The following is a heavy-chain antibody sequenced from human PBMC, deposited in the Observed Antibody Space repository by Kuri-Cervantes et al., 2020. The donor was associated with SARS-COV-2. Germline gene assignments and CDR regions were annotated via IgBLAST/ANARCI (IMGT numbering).Heavy chain of an antibody. Sequence: TLSLTCTVSGGSISSNYYYWGWIRQPPGKGLEWIGYIYYSGSTYYNPSLKSRVTISVDTSKNQFSLKLSSVTAADTAVYYCARQGATTYYDFWSGYYPDWFDPRGQGTLVTVSS. CDR2: IYYSGST. V-gene: IGHV4-30-4*08. CDR1: GGSISSNYYY. J-gene: IGHJ5*02. CDR3: ARQGATTYYDFWSGYYPDWFDP. D-gene: IGHD3-3*01.